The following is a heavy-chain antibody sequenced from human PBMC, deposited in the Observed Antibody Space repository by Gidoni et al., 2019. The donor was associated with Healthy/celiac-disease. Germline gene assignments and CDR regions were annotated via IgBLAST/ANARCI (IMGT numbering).Heavy chain of an antibody. CDR3: ARDSRNFTAMVYYYYYYMDV. J-gene: IGHJ6*03. CDR1: GYTFTSYY. V-gene: IGHV1-46*01. CDR2: INPSGGST. Sequence: QVQLVQSGAEVKKPGASVKVSCKASGYTFTSYYMHWVRQAPGQGLEWMGIINPSGGSTSYAQKFQGRVTMTRDTSTSTVYMELSSLRSEDTAVYYCARDSRNFTAMVYYYYYYMDVWGKGTTVTVSS. D-gene: IGHD5-18*01.